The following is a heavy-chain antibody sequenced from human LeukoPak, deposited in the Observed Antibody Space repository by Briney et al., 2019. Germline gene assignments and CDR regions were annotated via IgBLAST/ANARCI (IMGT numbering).Heavy chain of an antibody. CDR2: IYYSGST. CDR1: GGSISSYY. CDR3: ARGVVAARFWFDP. Sequence: SETLSLTCSVSGGSISSYYWSWIRQPPGKGLEWIGYIYYSGSTNYNPSLKSRVTISVDTSKNQFSLKLSSVTAADTAVYYCARGVVAARFWFDPWGQGTLVTVSS. J-gene: IGHJ5*02. D-gene: IGHD2-15*01. V-gene: IGHV4-59*01.